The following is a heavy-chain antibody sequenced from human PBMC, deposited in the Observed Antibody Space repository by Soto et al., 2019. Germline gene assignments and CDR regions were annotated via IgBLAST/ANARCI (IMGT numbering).Heavy chain of an antibody. CDR2: INHSGST. J-gene: IGHJ3*02. CDR3: ATLTTVTPVGAFDI. Sequence: PSETLSLTCAVYGGSFSGYYWSWIRQPPGKGLEWIGEINHSGSTNYNPSLKSRVTISVDTSKNQFSLKLSSVTAADTAVYYCATLTTVTPVGAFDIWGQGTMVTVSS. V-gene: IGHV4-34*01. D-gene: IGHD4-17*01. CDR1: GGSFSGYY.